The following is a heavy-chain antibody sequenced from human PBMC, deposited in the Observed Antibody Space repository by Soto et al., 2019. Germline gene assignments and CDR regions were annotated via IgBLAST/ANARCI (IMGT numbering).Heavy chain of an antibody. CDR2: ISGSGGST. J-gene: IGHJ3*02. V-gene: IGHV3-23*01. CDR3: AKGLSLPPFYCSGGSCYETQGAFDI. D-gene: IGHD2-15*01. CDR1: GFTFSSYA. Sequence: GGSLRLSCAASGFTFSSYAMSWVRQAPGKGLEWVSAISGSGGSTYYADSVKGRFTISRDNSKNTLYLQMNSLRAEDTAVYYCAKGLSLPPFYCSGGSCYETQGAFDIWGQGTMVTVSS.